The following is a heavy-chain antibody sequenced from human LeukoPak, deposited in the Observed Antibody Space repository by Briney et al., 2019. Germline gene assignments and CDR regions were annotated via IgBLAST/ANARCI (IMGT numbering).Heavy chain of an antibody. Sequence: GGSLRLSCAASGFTVNNNYMTWVRQAPGKGLEWVSVIYSGGNTYYADAVKGRFTISRDNSKNTLYLQMNSLRGEDTAVYYCARASYGYGNNWFDPWGQGTLVTVSS. V-gene: IGHV3-66*01. D-gene: IGHD5-18*01. CDR1: GFTVNNNY. CDR3: ARASYGYGNNWFDP. CDR2: IYSGGNT. J-gene: IGHJ5*02.